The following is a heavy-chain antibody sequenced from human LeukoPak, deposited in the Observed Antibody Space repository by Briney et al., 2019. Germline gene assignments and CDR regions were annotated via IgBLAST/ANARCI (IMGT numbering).Heavy chain of an antibody. D-gene: IGHD3-16*01. CDR1: GFTFGDYA. J-gene: IGHJ6*02. Sequence: GGSLRLSCTASGFTFGDYAMSWFRQAPGKGLEWVGFTRSKAYGGTTEYAASVKGRFTISRDDSKSIAYLQMNSLKTEDTAVYYCTRERVITFGGVTPYYYYGMDVWGQGTTVTVSS. V-gene: IGHV3-49*03. CDR2: TRSKAYGGTT. CDR3: TRERVITFGGVTPYYYYGMDV.